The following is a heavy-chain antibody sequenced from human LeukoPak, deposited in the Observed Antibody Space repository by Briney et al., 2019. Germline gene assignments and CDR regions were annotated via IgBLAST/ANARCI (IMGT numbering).Heavy chain of an antibody. J-gene: IGHJ6*02. CDR1: GFPFSSYA. V-gene: IGHV3-64D*09. CDR3: VYGYSYGPNGMDG. D-gene: IGHD5-18*01. CDR2: ISDSGGRT. Sequence: GGSLRLSCSASGFPFSSYAMHGVRQAPGKGLEYVSAISDSGGRTYYADSVEGRYTISRDNSKNTLYLHMSSLRAEDTDVYFCVYGYSYGPNGMDGCGQGTTVTVSS.